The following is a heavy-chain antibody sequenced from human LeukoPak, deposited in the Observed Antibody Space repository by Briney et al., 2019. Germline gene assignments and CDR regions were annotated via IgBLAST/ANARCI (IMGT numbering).Heavy chain of an antibody. CDR3: ARDQGIVGATRALDI. Sequence: GASVKVSCKASGYTFTSYGISWVRQAPGQGLEWMGRISAYNGNTNYAQKLQGRVTMTTDTSTSTAYMELRSLRSDDTAVYYCARDQGIVGATRALDIWGQGTMVTVSS. V-gene: IGHV1-18*01. J-gene: IGHJ3*02. CDR1: GYTFTSYG. D-gene: IGHD1-26*01. CDR2: ISAYNGNT.